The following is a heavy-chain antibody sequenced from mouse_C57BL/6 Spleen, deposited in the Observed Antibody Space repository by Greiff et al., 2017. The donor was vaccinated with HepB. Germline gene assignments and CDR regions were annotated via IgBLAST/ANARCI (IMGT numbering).Heavy chain of an antibody. Sequence: VQLQQSGPELVKPGASVKISCKASGYAFSSSWMNWVKQRPGQGLEWIGNINPSNGGTNYNEKFKSKATLTVDKSSSTAYMQLSSLTSEDSAVYYCARGIYYDYDDYAMDYWGQGTSVTVSS. CDR1: GYAFSSSW. CDR2: INPSNGGT. J-gene: IGHJ4*01. V-gene: IGHV1-53*01. CDR3: ARGIYYDYDDYAMDY. D-gene: IGHD2-4*01.